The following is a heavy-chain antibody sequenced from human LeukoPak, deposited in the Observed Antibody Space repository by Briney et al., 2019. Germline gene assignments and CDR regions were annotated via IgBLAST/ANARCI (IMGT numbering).Heavy chain of an antibody. J-gene: IGHJ4*02. CDR2: IIPIFGTT. D-gene: IGHD6-6*01. CDR1: GGTFSSYA. Sequence: ASVKVSCKASGGTFSSYAISWVRQAPGQGLEWVGGIIPIFGTTKYAQKFQGRVTITTDQSTSTAYMELSSLRSEDTAVYYCARDVLTARHPTYFDYWGQGTLVTVSS. V-gene: IGHV1-69*05. CDR3: ARDVLTARHPTYFDY.